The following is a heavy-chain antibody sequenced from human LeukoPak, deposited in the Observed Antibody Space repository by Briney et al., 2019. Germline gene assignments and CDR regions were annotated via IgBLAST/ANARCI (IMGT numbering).Heavy chain of an antibody. Sequence: GESLKISCKGSGYNYTNYWISWVRQMPGKGLEWMGRIDPSASYTNYSPSFQGHVTISADKSISTAYLQWSSLRASDTALYYCARLRDGSIDYWGQGTLVTVSP. CDR3: ARLRDGSIDY. CDR1: GYNYTNYW. V-gene: IGHV5-10-1*01. CDR2: IDPSASYT. J-gene: IGHJ4*02.